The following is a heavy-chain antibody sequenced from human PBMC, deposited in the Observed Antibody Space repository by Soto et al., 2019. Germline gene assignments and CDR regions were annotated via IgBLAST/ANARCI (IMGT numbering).Heavy chain of an antibody. Sequence: PSETLSLTCTVSGGSIISYYWSWIRQPPWKGLEWIGYIYYSGSTNYNPSLKSRVTISVDTSKNQFSLKLSSVTAADTAVYYCARRNDFWSGSPPRAWFDPWGQRTLVTVSS. V-gene: IGHV4-59*08. CDR1: GGSIISYY. CDR3: ARRNDFWSGSPPRAWFDP. CDR2: IYYSGST. D-gene: IGHD3-3*01. J-gene: IGHJ5*02.